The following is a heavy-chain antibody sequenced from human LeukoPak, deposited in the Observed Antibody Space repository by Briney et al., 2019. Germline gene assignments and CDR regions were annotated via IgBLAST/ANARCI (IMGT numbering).Heavy chain of an antibody. V-gene: IGHV3-23*01. CDR2: ISGSGGST. J-gene: IGHJ6*03. CDR1: GFTFSSYA. Sequence: GGSLRLSCAASGFTFSSYAMSWVRQAPGKGLEWASAISGSGGSTYYADSVKGRFTISRDNAKNSLYLQMNSLRAEDTAVNYCAREGSAAAVYYMDVWGKGTTVTVSS. CDR3: AREGSAAAVYYMDV. D-gene: IGHD6-13*01.